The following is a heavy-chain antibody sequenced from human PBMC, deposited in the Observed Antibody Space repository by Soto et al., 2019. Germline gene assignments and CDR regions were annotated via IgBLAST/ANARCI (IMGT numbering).Heavy chain of an antibody. Sequence: QVQLQQWGAGLLKPSETLSLTCAIYGGSFSGLYWSWIRQSPGKGLEWIGEINHSGSTNYNPSLKSRVTTSVDASKNQFYLKLTSVTAADTGIYYCANNQANTRWFDPWGQGTLVSVSP. CDR2: INHSGST. D-gene: IGHD2-8*01. CDR1: GGSFSGLY. J-gene: IGHJ5*02. CDR3: ANNQANTRWFDP. V-gene: IGHV4-34*02.